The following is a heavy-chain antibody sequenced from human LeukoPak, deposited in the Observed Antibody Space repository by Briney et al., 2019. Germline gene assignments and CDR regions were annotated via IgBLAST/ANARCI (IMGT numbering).Heavy chain of an antibody. Sequence: AETLSLTCTASGVSISGNGYYWGRIPQAPGKGLEWVSYISSSSSYTNYADSVKGRFTISRDNAKNSLYLQMNSLRAEDTAVYYCARDKANSGSYYGSFDYWGQGTLVTVSS. D-gene: IGHD1-26*01. CDR1: GVSISGNGYY. CDR3: ARDKANSGSYYGSFDY. CDR2: ISSSSSYT. V-gene: IGHV3-11*06. J-gene: IGHJ4*02.